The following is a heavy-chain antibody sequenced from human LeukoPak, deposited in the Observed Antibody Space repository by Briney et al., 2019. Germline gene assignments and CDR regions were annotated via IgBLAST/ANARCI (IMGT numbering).Heavy chain of an antibody. CDR3: ARETRRGTNFDY. CDR2: ISSSSSTI. Sequence: GGSLRLSCAASGFTFSDYSMNWVCQAPGKGLEWVSFISSSSSTIYYADSVKGRFTISRDNAQNSVYLQMNSLRAEDTAVYYCARETRRGTNFDYWGQGTQVTVSS. CDR1: GFTFSDYS. V-gene: IGHV3-48*01. J-gene: IGHJ4*02.